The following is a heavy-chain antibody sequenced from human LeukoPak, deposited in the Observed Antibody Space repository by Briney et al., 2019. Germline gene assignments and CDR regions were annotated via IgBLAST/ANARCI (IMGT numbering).Heavy chain of an antibody. J-gene: IGHJ4*02. CDR1: GFTFSSYA. CDR2: ISYDGSNK. D-gene: IGHD6-13*01. CDR3: ARDHGIAAAGLSH. V-gene: IGHV3-30-3*01. Sequence: GGSLRLSCAASGFTFSSYAMHWVRQAPGKGLEWVAVISYDGSNKYYADSVKGRFTISRDNSKNTLYLQMNSLRAEDTAVYYCARDHGIAAAGLSHWGQGTLVTVSS.